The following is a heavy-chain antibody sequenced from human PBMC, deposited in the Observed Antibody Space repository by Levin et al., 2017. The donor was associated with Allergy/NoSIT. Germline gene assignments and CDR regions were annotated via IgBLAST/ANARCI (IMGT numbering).Heavy chain of an antibody. CDR3: ARGPYDSGSSRPFDC. CDR1: GGSISSGDYY. CDR2: IYYSGST. D-gene: IGHD3-10*01. V-gene: IGHV4-30-4*01. J-gene: IGHJ4*02. Sequence: SETLSLTCTVSGGSISSGDYYWTWIRQPPGKGLEWIGYIYYSGSTYYNPSLESRVTISVDTTKNQFSLKMSSVTAADTAVYYCARGPYDSGSSRPFDCWGQGTLVTVSS.